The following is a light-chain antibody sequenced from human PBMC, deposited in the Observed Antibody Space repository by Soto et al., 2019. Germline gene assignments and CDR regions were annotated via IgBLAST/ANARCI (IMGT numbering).Light chain of an antibody. CDR1: QSVSSTY. CDR3: HHYGSSLRT. Sequence: ELVLTQSPGTLSLSPGERATLSCRASQSVSSTYLAWSQQKPGQAPRLLIYGASSRATGIPDRFSGGGSGTDFTLTISRLEPEDFAVYYCHHYGSSLRTFGQGTKVDIK. CDR2: GAS. J-gene: IGKJ1*01. V-gene: IGKV3-20*01.